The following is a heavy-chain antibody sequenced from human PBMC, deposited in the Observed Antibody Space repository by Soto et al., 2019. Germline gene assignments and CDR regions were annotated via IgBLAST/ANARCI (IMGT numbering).Heavy chain of an antibody. D-gene: IGHD3-3*01. CDR2: MNPNSGNT. Sequence: ASVKVSCKASGYTFTSYDINWVRQATGQGLEWMGWMNPNSGNTGYAQKFQGRVTMTRNTSISTAYMELSSLRSEDTAVYYCARGLSSVTIFGVVITRYYYYGMDVWGQGTTVTAP. CDR3: ARGLSSVTIFGVVITRYYYYGMDV. V-gene: IGHV1-8*01. J-gene: IGHJ6*02. CDR1: GYTFTSYD.